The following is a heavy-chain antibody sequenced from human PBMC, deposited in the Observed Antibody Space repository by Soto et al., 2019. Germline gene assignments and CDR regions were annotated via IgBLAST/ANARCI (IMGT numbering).Heavy chain of an antibody. V-gene: IGHV4-59*08. CDR2: IYYSGST. Sequence: SETLSLTCTVSGGSISSYYWSWIRQPPGKGLEWIGYIYYSGSTNYNPSLKSRVTISVDTSKNQFSLRLSSVTAADTAVYYCASKGGYSSSWYFNWFDPWGQGTLVTVSS. D-gene: IGHD6-13*01. CDR1: GGSISSYY. CDR3: ASKGGYSSSWYFNWFDP. J-gene: IGHJ5*02.